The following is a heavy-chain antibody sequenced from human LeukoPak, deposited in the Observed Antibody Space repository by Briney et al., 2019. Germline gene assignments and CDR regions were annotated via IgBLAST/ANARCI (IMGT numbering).Heavy chain of an antibody. D-gene: IGHD2-2*01. CDR3: AREGSTSDSSFDP. J-gene: IGHJ5*02. V-gene: IGHV3-21*01. CDR2: ISSSSYI. Sequence: GGSLRLSCAASGFTFSSYSMNWVRRAPGKGLEWVSSISSSSYIYYADSVKGRFTISRDNAKNSLYLQMNSLRAEDTAVYYCAREGSTSDSSFDPWGQGTLVTVSS. CDR1: GFTFSSYS.